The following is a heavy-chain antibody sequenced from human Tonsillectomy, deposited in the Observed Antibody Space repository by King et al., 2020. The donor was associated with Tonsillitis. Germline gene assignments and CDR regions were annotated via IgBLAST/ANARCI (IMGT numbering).Heavy chain of an antibody. V-gene: IGHV1-69*12. Sequence: QLVQSGAEMKKPGSSVKVSCKASGGTFSGYAFTWVRQAPGQGLEWMGGIIPFYGTEDYAQKFQGRVTITADESTSTVYMELSSLRSEDTALYYCARGLQQQMTGDTYYYSYMAVGGKGTTVTLPS. CDR1: GGTFSGYA. J-gene: IGHJ6*03. CDR3: ARGLQQQMTGDTYYYSYMAV. D-gene: IGHD6-13*01. CDR2: IIPFYGTE.